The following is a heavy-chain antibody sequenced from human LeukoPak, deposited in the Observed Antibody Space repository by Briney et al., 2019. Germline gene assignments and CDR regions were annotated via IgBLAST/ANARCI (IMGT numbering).Heavy chain of an antibody. CDR2: IYTSGST. V-gene: IGHV4-4*07. Sequence: SETLSLTCTVSGGSISSYYWSWIRQPAGKGLEWIGRIYTSGSTDYNPSLKSRVTMSVDTSKNQFSLKLSSVTAADTAVYYCARDQGITIFGVWFDPWGQGTLVTVSS. J-gene: IGHJ5*02. CDR3: ARDQGITIFGVWFDP. D-gene: IGHD3-3*01. CDR1: GGSISSYY.